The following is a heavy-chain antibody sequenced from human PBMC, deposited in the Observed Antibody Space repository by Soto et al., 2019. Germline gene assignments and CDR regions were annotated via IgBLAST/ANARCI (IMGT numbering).Heavy chain of an antibody. CDR1: EGTFNSYA. V-gene: IGHV1-69*01. CDR2: IIPYYNTL. D-gene: IGHD6-13*01. CDR3: ASGASSWYPYFFDS. Sequence: QAQVVQSGAEVRKPGSSVKLSCKASEGTFNSYAIAWVRQAPGQGLEWMGGIIPYYNTLNYAQKFQDTVTITADDSTNTVYMELSSLRSDDTAVYFCASGASSWYPYFFDSWAQGTLVTVSS. J-gene: IGHJ4*02.